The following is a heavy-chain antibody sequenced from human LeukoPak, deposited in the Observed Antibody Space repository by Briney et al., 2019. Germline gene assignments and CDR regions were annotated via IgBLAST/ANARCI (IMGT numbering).Heavy chain of an antibody. V-gene: IGHV4-59*01. D-gene: IGHD4-17*01. J-gene: IGHJ4*02. CDR2: IYYSGST. CDR1: GGSISSYY. Sequence: SETLSLTCTVSGGSISSYYWSWTRQPPGKGLEWIGYIYYSGSTNYNPSLKSRVTISVDTSKNQFSLKLSSVTAADTAVYYCATSHYGDYDLGQYYFDYWGQGTLVTVSS. CDR3: ATSHYGDYDLGQYYFDY.